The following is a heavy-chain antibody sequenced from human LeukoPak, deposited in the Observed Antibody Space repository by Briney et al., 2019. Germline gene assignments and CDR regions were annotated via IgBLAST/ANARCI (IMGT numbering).Heavy chain of an antibody. CDR1: GFTFDDYA. Sequence: GGSLRLSCAASGFTFDDYAMHWVRHAPGKGLEWVSGISWNSGSIGHVDSVKRRFTISRDNARNSLYLQMNSLSAGDTALYYCVKGSSCKGGSCYSYYYYYMDVWGKGTTVTVSS. CDR2: ISWNSGSI. V-gene: IGHV3-9*01. J-gene: IGHJ6*03. CDR3: VKGSSCKGGSCYSYYYYYMDV. D-gene: IGHD2-15*01.